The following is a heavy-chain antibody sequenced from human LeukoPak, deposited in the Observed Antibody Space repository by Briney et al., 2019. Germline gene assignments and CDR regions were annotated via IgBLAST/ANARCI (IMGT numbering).Heavy chain of an antibody. J-gene: IGHJ5*01. CDR2: ISYDGSNK. CDR1: GFTFSSYG. CDR3: ARGGARWFDS. V-gene: IGHV3-30*03. Sequence: GRSLRLSCVAFGFTFSSYGIHWVRQAPGKGLEWVAVISYDGSNKYYADSVRGRFTISRDNAKNSLYLQMDSLRADDTAVYYCARGGARWFDSWGPGTLVTVSS. D-gene: IGHD4/OR15-4a*01.